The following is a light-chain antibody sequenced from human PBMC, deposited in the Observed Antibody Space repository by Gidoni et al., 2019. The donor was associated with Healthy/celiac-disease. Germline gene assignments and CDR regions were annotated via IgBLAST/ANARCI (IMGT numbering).Light chain of an antibody. CDR2: DAS. CDR3: HQYNPSLA. Sequence: DIQMTQSPSTLSASVGDRVTITCRASQSISSRLAWYQQKPGKAPKLLIYDASSLESRVPSRFSGCGSGSDFTLTILGLQPFAFATYYCHQYNPSLAFGQGTKVEIK. J-gene: IGKJ1*01. CDR1: QSISSR. V-gene: IGKV1-5*01.